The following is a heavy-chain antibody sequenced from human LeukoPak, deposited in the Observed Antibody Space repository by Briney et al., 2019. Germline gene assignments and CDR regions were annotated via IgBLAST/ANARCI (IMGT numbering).Heavy chain of an antibody. D-gene: IGHD2-21*02. V-gene: IGHV3-7*01. CDR3: TTLYGDSLDY. J-gene: IGHJ4*02. CDR2: IKEDGSEK. Sequence: GGSLRLSCAASGFTFSIYWMSWVRQAPGKGLEWVANIKEDGSEKYYVDSVKGRFTISRDNAKNTLYLQMNSLRAEDTAMYYCTTLYGDSLDYWGQGTLVTVSS. CDR1: GFTFSIYW.